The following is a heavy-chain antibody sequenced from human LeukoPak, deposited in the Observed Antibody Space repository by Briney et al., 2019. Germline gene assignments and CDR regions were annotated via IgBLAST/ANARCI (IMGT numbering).Heavy chain of an antibody. Sequence: ETLSLTCAVYGGSFSGYYWSWIRQAPGKGLECVSAIGGSGGSTYYADSVKGRFTISRDNLKNTLYLQMNSLRAEDTAVYYCARDPSSWYYYYMDVWGKGTTVTVSS. CDR1: GGSFSGYY. CDR3: ARDPSSWYYYYMDV. CDR2: IGGSGGST. V-gene: IGHV3-23*01. D-gene: IGHD6-13*01. J-gene: IGHJ6*03.